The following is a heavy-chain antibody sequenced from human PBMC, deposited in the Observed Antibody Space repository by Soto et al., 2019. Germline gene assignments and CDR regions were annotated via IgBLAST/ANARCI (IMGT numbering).Heavy chain of an antibody. CDR2: IIPVFRTS. CDR3: AKDGSWDGGGGES. V-gene: IGHV1-69*18. D-gene: IGHD3-16*01. Sequence: QVQLVQSGAEVKKPGSSVKVSCSASGVTFSSYAFTWVRQAPRQGLEWMGNIIPVFRTSNSAQRFQGRLTISADESSNTVYMELSSLRSADTAVYFCAKDGSWDGGGGESWGQGTLVIVSS. CDR1: GVTFSSYA. J-gene: IGHJ4*02.